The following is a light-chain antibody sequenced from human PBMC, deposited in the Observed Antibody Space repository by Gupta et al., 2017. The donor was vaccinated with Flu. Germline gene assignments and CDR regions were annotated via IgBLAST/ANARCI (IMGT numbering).Light chain of an antibody. V-gene: IGLV1-44*01. J-gene: IGLJ3*02. CDR1: SSNVGSNT. CDR3: GGWDDSLNHWV. Sequence: SVLTQPPSASGTPGPRATISCSGSSSNVGSNTVNCYQQLPGPAPKLLIYSSAQRPAGVPDRFSAAKSGTAASLAISGLQSEDEGDDYCGGWDDSLNHWVFGGGTKVTVL. CDR2: SSA.